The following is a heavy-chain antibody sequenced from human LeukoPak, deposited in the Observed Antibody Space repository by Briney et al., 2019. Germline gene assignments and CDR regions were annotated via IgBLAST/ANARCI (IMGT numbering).Heavy chain of an antibody. Sequence: GGSLRLSCTASGFTFSSYAMSWVRQAPVKGLEWVSAISGSGGSTYYADSVKGRFTISRDNSKNTLYLQMNSLRAEDTAVYFCAKDRSYFDSSGYYFYYYMDVWGKGTTVTVSS. CDR3: AKDRSYFDSSGYYFYYYMDV. V-gene: IGHV3-23*01. D-gene: IGHD3-22*01. CDR2: ISGSGGST. CDR1: GFTFSSYA. J-gene: IGHJ6*03.